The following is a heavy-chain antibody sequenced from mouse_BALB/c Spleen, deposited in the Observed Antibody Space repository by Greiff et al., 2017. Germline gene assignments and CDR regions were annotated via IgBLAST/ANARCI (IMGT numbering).Heavy chain of an antibody. CDR3: ARMEVRRDRFDY. Sequence: QVQLKESGAELMKPGASVKISCKATGYTFSSYWIEWVKQRPGHGLEWIGEILPGSGSTNYNEKFKGKTTFTADTSSNTAYMQLSSLTSEDSAVYYCARMEVRRDRFDYWGQGTTLKVSA. CDR2: ILPGSGST. J-gene: IGHJ2*01. D-gene: IGHD2-14*01. V-gene: IGHV1-9*01. CDR1: GYTFSSYW.